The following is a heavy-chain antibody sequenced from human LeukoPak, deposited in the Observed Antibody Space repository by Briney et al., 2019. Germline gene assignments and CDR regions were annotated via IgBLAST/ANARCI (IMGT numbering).Heavy chain of an antibody. CDR2: IYTSGST. D-gene: IGHD3-10*01. CDR3: ARDRGYYGSGRANAFDI. V-gene: IGHV4-4*07. CDR1: GGSISSYY. J-gene: IGHJ3*02. Sequence: PSGTLSLTCTVSGGSISSYYWSWIRQPAGKGLEWIGRIYTSGSTNYNPSLKSRVTMSVDTSKNQFSLKLSSVTAADTAVYYCARDRGYYGSGRANAFDIWGQGTMVTVSS.